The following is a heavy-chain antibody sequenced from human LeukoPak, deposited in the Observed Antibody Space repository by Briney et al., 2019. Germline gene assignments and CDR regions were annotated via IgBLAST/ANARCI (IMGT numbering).Heavy chain of an antibody. D-gene: IGHD2-2*02. CDR1: GYTFTSYG. CDR2: ISAYNGNT. CDR3: AREGGGYCSSTSCYTEALDY. V-gene: IGHV1-18*01. Sequence: GASVKVSCKASGYTFTSYGISWVRQAPGQGLEWMGWISAYNGNTNYAQKLQGRVTMTTDTSTSTAYMELRSLRSDDTAVYYCAREGGGYCSSTSCYTEALDYWGQGTLVTVSS. J-gene: IGHJ4*02.